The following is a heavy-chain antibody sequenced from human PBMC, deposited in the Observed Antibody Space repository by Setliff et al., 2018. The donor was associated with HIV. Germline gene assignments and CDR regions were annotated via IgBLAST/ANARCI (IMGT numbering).Heavy chain of an antibody. J-gene: IGHJ6*04. D-gene: IGHD2-15*01. V-gene: IGHV1-69*13. CDR3: ARDSRDIVVVIAPEPEPYYYYGMDV. Sequence: SVKVSCKASGDNFNSHSISWVRQAPGQGLEWMGGIVPIFGTPNYAQKFKGRLTITADESTSTVYMELSSLRSEDTAVYFCARDSRDIVVVIAPEPEPYYYYGMDVWGGGTTVTVSS. CDR1: GDNFNSHS. CDR2: IVPIFGTP.